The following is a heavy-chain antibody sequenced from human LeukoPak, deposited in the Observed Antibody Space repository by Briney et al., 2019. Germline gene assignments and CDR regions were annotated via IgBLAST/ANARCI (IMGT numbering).Heavy chain of an antibody. CDR1: GGSISSSSYY. D-gene: IGHD3-22*01. CDR3: AREPHDSSGYYY. Sequence: SETLSLTCTVSGGSISSSSYYWGWIRQPPGKGLEWIGYIYYSGSTNYNPSLKSRVTISVDTSKNQFSLKLSSVTAADTAVYYCAREPHDSSGYYYWGQGTLVTVSS. CDR2: IYYSGST. J-gene: IGHJ4*02. V-gene: IGHV4-61*01.